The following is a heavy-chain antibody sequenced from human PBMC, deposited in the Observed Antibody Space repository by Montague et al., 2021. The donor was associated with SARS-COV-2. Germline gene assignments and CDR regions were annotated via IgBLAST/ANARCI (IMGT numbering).Heavy chain of an antibody. CDR3: VRHPHYDGLNGPPDF. J-gene: IGHJ4*02. V-gene: IGHV4-59*08. D-gene: IGHD3-9*01. CDR2: ILHNKST. CDR1: GVAVPRRY. Sequence: SETLSLTCTVSGVAVPRRYSDEHRYDPETPLELVCGILHNKSTNFNPSLKSRVAISVDTSKNQFSPRLTSVTAADSASYYCVRHPHYDGLNGPPDFWDQGIMVTVSS.